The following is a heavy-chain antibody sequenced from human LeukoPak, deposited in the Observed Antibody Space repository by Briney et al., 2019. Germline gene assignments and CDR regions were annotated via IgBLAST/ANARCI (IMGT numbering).Heavy chain of an antibody. Sequence: PGGSLRLSCAASGFTFSSYAMHWVRQAPGKGLEWVAVISYDGSNKYYADSVKGRCTISRDNSKNTLYLQMNSLRAEDTAVYYCARDLIIYRGTLMVRSRYGMDVWGQGTTVTVSS. CDR2: ISYDGSNK. CDR3: ARDLIIYRGTLMVRSRYGMDV. D-gene: IGHD3-10*01. J-gene: IGHJ6*02. V-gene: IGHV3-30-3*01. CDR1: GFTFSSYA.